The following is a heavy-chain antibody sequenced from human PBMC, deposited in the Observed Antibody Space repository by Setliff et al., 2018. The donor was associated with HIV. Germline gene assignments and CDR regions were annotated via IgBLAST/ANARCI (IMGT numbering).Heavy chain of an antibody. D-gene: IGHD6-13*01. CDR3: ATRTAAGVYYYYMDV. J-gene: IGHJ6*03. CDR2: LNPNSGGT. Sequence: ASVKVSCKASGYTFTGYYIHWVRQAPGQGLQWMGWLNPNSGGTHFAQKFQGRVTMTRDTSISTAYMELSSLTSDDTAVYYCATRTAAGVYYYYMDVWGKGTTVTVSS. CDR1: GYTFTGYY. V-gene: IGHV1-2*02.